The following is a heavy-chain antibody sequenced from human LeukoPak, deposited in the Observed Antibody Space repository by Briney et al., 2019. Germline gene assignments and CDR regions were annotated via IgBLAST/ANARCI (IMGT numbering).Heavy chain of an antibody. D-gene: IGHD2-15*01. V-gene: IGHV3-49*04. Sequence: TGGSLRLSCAASGFTFSNAWMSWVRQAPGKGLEWVGFIRSKAYGGTTEYAASVKGRFTISRDDSKSIAYLQMNSLKTEDTAVYYCTRYCSGGSCYGAFDIWGQGTMVTVSS. CDR2: IRSKAYGGTT. J-gene: IGHJ3*02. CDR3: TRYCSGGSCYGAFDI. CDR1: GFTFSNAW.